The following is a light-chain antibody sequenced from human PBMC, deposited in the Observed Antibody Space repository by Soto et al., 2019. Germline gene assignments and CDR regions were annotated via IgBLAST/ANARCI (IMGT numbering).Light chain of an antibody. CDR1: QSISNW. Sequence: DIQKTPFPSTLSASVEEKETNTCRASQSISNWLAWYQQKPGKAPKVLIYDASSLESGVPSRFSGSGSGTEFTLTISSLQPDDFATYYCQQYKSYALFGQGTRLEIK. J-gene: IGKJ5*01. V-gene: IGKV1-5*01. CDR3: QQYKSYAL. CDR2: DAS.